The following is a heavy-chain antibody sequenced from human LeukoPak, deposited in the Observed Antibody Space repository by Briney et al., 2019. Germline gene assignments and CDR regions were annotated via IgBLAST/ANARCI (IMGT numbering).Heavy chain of an antibody. Sequence: GGSLRLSCAASGFTFSKYGMLWVRQAPGKGLESVSGINSDGTVTTYADSVKGRFTVFRDNSDNTMFLQMNSLRDEDTAVYYCATKQWLAPPPDSWGQGTPVTVSS. CDR2: INSDGTVT. CDR1: GFTFSKYG. D-gene: IGHD6-19*01. CDR3: ATKQWLAPPPDS. J-gene: IGHJ4*02. V-gene: IGHV3-74*01.